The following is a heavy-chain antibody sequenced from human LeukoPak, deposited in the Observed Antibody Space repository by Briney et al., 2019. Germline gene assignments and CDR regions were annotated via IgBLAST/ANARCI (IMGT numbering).Heavy chain of an antibody. D-gene: IGHD3-22*01. Sequence: SQTLSLTCTVSGGSISSGGYYWSWIRQHPGKGLEWIGYIYYSGSTYYNPSLKSRVTISVDTSKNQFSLKLSSVTAADTAVYYCARGPAYYYDRRGPWFDPWGQGTLVTVSS. CDR2: IYYSGST. CDR1: GGSISSGGYY. CDR3: ARGPAYYYDRRGPWFDP. V-gene: IGHV4-31*03. J-gene: IGHJ5*02.